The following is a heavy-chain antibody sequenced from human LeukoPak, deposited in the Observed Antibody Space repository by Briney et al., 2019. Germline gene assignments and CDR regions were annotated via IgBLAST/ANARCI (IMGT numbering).Heavy chain of an antibody. CDR1: GFTFSSYA. Sequence: PGGSLRLSCSASGFTFSSYAMHWVRQAPGKGLEYVSAISSNGGSTYYADSVKGRFTISRDNSKNTLYLQMSSLRAEDTAVYYCVRSPIAVAGTGRGHFDYWGQGTLVTVSP. V-gene: IGHV3-64D*06. CDR3: VRSPIAVAGTGRGHFDY. J-gene: IGHJ4*02. CDR2: ISSNGGST. D-gene: IGHD6-19*01.